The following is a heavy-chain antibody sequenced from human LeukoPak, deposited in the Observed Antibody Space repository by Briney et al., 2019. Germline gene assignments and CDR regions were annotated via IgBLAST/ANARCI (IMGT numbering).Heavy chain of an antibody. D-gene: IGHD3-22*01. V-gene: IGHV2-70*11. J-gene: IGHJ4*02. CDR3: ARLTRDYDSSGYYFDY. CDR1: GFSLRTRGMC. Sequence: SGPALVKPTPSLTLTCTFSGFSLRTRGMCVSWIRQPPGKALEWLSRIDWDDDKYYSTSLKTRLTISKDTSINQVVLTMTNMDPVDTATYYCARLTRDYDSSGYYFDYWGQGTLVTVSS. CDR2: IDWDDDK.